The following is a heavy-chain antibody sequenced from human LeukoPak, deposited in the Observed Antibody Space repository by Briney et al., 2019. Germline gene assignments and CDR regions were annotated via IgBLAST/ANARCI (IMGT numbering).Heavy chain of an antibody. Sequence: PGGSLRLSCAASGFTFSSYGMHWVRQAPGKGLEWVAVISYDGSNKYYADSVKGRFTISRDNSKNTLYLQMNSLRAEDTAVYYCAKDSPRSSGWHPDYWGQGTLVTVSS. V-gene: IGHV3-30*18. CDR1: GFTFSSYG. CDR2: ISYDGSNK. J-gene: IGHJ4*02. D-gene: IGHD6-19*01. CDR3: AKDSPRSSGWHPDY.